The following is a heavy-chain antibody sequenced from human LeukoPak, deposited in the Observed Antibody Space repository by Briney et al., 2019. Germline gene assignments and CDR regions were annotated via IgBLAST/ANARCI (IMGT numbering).Heavy chain of an antibody. CDR2: INHSGST. D-gene: IGHD1-26*01. V-gene: IGHV4-34*01. CDR1: GGSFSGYY. Sequence: PSETLSLTCAVYGGSFSGYYWSWIRQPPGKGLERIGEINHSGSTNYNPSLKSRVTISVDTSKNQFSLKLSSVTAADTAVYYCAGAVSGSYRFRYGMDVWGQGTTVTVSS. J-gene: IGHJ6*02. CDR3: AGAVSGSYRFRYGMDV.